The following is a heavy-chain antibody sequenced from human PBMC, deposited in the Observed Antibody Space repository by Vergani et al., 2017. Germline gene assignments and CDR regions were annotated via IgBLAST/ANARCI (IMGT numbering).Heavy chain of an antibody. J-gene: IGHJ5*02. CDR2: ISWNSNSI. CDR1: GFTSAGHA. V-gene: IGHV3-9*02. CDR3: AKDLGTSSGGGWFDP. Sequence: VQLVESGGGVVQRGGSLRLSCVASGFTSAGHAMHWVRQAPGKGLEWVSGISWNSNSIGYADSVKGRFTISRDNAKNSLYLQMNSLRAEDTALYYCAKDLGTSSGGGWFDPWGQGTLVTVSS. D-gene: IGHD6-6*01.